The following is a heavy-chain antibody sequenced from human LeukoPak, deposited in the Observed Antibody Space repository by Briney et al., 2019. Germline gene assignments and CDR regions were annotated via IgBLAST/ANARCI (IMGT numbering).Heavy chain of an antibody. CDR2: ISNSGGST. D-gene: IGHD1-1*01. J-gene: IGHJ5*02. V-gene: IGHV3-23*01. CDR1: GFTFSSYA. CDR3: ARGEWNGGFDP. Sequence: PGGSLRLSCAASGFTFSSYAMSWVRQAPGKGLEWVSGISNSGGSTYYADSVKGRFTISRDNSKNTLYLQMNSLRAEDTAVYYCARGEWNGGFDPWGQGTLVTVSS.